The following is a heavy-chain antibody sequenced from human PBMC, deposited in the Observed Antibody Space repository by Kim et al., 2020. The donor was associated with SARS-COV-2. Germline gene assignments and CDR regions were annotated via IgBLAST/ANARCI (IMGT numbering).Heavy chain of an antibody. CDR2: DGSEK. V-gene: IGHV3-7*01. D-gene: IGHD3-10*01. Sequence: DGSEKSYVDSVKGRFIISRDNAKSSLYLQMNSRRAEDTAVYYCARGQGFTWGQGTLVTVSS. J-gene: IGHJ5*02. CDR3: ARGQGFT.